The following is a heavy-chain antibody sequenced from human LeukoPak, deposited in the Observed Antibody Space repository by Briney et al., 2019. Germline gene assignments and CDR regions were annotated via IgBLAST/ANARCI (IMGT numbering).Heavy chain of an antibody. Sequence: GGSLRLSCAASGFTVSSNYMSWVRQAPGKGLEWVSVIYSGGSTYYADSVKGRFTISRDNSKNTLYLQMNSLRAEDTAVYYCARGGYDSSGRYYYYYMGVWGKGTTVTISS. J-gene: IGHJ6*03. D-gene: IGHD3-22*01. CDR3: ARGGYDSSGRYYYYYMGV. CDR2: IYSGGST. V-gene: IGHV3-66*01. CDR1: GFTVSSNY.